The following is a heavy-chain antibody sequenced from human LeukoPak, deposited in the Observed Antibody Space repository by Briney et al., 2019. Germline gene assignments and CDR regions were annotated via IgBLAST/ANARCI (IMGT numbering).Heavy chain of an antibody. V-gene: IGHV1-2*06. CDR2: IDPNSGGT. Sequence: ASVKVSCKASGYTFTGYYMHWVRQAPGQGLEWMGRIDPNSGGTSYAQNFQGRVTMTRDTSISTAYMDLTRLTSDDTAVYYCARDAYVSADYWGQGTLVTVSS. CDR3: ARDAYVSADY. D-gene: IGHD3-10*02. CDR1: GYTFTGYY. J-gene: IGHJ4*02.